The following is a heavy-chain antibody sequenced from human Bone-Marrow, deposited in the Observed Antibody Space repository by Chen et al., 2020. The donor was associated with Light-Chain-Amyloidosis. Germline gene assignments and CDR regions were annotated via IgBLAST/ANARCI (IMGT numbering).Heavy chain of an antibody. CDR3: AREWFGELSNGILGY. D-gene: IGHD3-10*01. CDR2: INTEGSTT. CDR1: GFTFSGYW. V-gene: IGHV3-74*01. Sequence: EVRLVESGRGLVQPGGSLRLSCAASGFTFSGYWMHWVRQAPGKGLVWVSRINTEGSTTRYADSVKGRFTISRDNAKSTLYLQMNSLRAEDTAVYYCAREWFGELSNGILGYWGQGTLVTVSS. J-gene: IGHJ4*02.